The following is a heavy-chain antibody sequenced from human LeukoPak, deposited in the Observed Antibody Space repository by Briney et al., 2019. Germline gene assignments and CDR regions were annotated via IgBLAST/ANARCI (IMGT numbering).Heavy chain of an antibody. D-gene: IGHD3-22*01. CDR3: TRGRNYYDSSGYHGLYYFDY. V-gene: IGHV3-11*01. J-gene: IGHJ4*02. Sequence: GGSLRLSCAAPGFTFSDYYMSWIRQAPGKGLEWVSYISSSGSTIYYADSVKGRFTISRDNAKNSLYLQMNSLKTEDTAVYYCTRGRNYYDSSGYHGLYYFDYWGQGTLVTVSS. CDR1: GFTFSDYY. CDR2: ISSSGSTI.